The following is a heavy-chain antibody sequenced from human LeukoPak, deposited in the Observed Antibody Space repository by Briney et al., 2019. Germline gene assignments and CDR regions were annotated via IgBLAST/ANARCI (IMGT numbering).Heavy chain of an antibody. CDR3: AKDRWGQPTNYFDY. CDR2: ISYDGSNK. J-gene: IGHJ4*02. CDR1: GFTFSSYG. V-gene: IGHV3-30*18. D-gene: IGHD3-16*01. Sequence: PGGSLRLSCAASGFTFSSYGMHWDRQAPGKGLEWVAVISYDGSNKYYADSVKGRFTISRDNSKNTLYLQMNSLRAEDTAVYYCAKDRWGQPTNYFDYWGQGTLVTVSS.